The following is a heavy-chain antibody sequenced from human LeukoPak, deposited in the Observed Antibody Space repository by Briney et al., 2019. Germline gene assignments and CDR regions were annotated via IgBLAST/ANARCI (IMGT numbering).Heavy chain of an antibody. CDR1: GFIFSSYE. CDR2: ISSSGNSI. CDR3: ARDPYSGNYGAYYYYYMDV. J-gene: IGHJ6*03. Sequence: GGSLRLSCVASGFIFSSYEMNWVRQTPGKGLEWLAHISSSGNSIYYADSVRGRFTISRDNAKNSLYLQMNSLRAEDTAVYFCARDPYSGNYGAYYYYYMDVWGKGTTVTISS. V-gene: IGHV3-48*03. D-gene: IGHD1-26*01.